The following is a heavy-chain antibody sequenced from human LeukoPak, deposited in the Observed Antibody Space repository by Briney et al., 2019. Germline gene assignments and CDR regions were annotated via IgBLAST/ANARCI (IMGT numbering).Heavy chain of an antibody. CDR3: ARGSIVGAYFDY. CDR1: GFIFSDHY. CDR2: IRNKGNGYTT. J-gene: IGHJ4*02. V-gene: IGHV3-72*01. D-gene: IGHD1-26*01. Sequence: QPGGSLGLSCGASGFIFSDHYMSWVRQAPGKGLEWVGRIRNKGNGYTTEYAASVKGRFTISRDDSKNSLYLQMNGLKTEDTAVYYCARGSIVGAYFDYWGQGTLVTVSS.